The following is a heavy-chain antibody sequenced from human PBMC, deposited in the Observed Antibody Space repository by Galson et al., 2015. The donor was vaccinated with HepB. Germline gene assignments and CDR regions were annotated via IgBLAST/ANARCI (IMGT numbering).Heavy chain of an antibody. CDR2: IKEDGSEK. V-gene: IGHV3-7*01. CDR3: ARDSYDSSGIVGFDP. CDR1: GFTFSDYW. Sequence: SLRLSCAASGFTFSDYWMSWVRQAPGKGLEWVANIKEDGSEKYYVGSVRGRFTISRDNAKNSLYLQMNSLRADDTAVYYCARDSYDSSGIVGFDPWGQGTLVTVSS. D-gene: IGHD3-22*01. J-gene: IGHJ5*02.